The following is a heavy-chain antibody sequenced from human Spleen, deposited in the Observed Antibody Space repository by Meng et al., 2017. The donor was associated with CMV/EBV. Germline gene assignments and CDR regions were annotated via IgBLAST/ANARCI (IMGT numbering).Heavy chain of an antibody. CDR3: ANLALAAPDTRRSYFDY. J-gene: IGHJ4*02. CDR1: EFSFSSYA. V-gene: IGHV3-23*01. CDR2: ISGGGGNT. Sequence: ETLSLTCAASEFSFSSYAMTWVRQAPGKGLEWVSAISGGGGNTYYAESVKGRFTISRDNSKNTLYLQMNSLRAEDTAVYYCANLALAAPDTRRSYFDYWGQGTLVTVSS. D-gene: IGHD6-13*01.